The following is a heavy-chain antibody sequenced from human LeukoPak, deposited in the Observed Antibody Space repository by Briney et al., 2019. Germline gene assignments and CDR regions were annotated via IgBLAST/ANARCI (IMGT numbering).Heavy chain of an antibody. CDR1: GFTFSSYA. CDR3: AKASRYCSNTSCYYFDY. D-gene: IGHD2-2*01. J-gene: IGHJ4*02. V-gene: IGHV3-23*01. Sequence: GGSLRLSCAASGFTFSSYAMSWVRQAPGKGLEWVSAISGSGGSTYYADSVKGRFTISRDNSKNTLYLQMNSLRAEDTAVYYCAKASRYCSNTSCYYFDYWGQGTLVTVSS. CDR2: ISGSGGST.